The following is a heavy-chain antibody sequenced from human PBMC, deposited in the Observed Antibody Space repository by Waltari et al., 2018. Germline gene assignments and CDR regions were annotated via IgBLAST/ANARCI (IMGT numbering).Heavy chain of an antibody. J-gene: IGHJ3*01. Sequence: EVQLVESGGDLIQPGGSLRLSCAASGFTVNSNYINWVRQSPGTGRAWVSVVYWTGNTDYADSVNGRFTTSRDNSKNTVYLQMDSLRVEDTAMYYCARRLVVAGTLDVFDLWGQGTRVIVSS. CDR3: ARRLVVAGTLDVFDL. CDR2: VYWTGNT. V-gene: IGHV3-53*03. CDR1: GFTVNSNY. D-gene: IGHD2-15*01.